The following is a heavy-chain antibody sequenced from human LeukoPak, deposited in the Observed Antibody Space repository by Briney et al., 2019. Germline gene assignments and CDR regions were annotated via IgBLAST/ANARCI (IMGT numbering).Heavy chain of an antibody. V-gene: IGHV3-48*02. CDR2: ISSSSSTI. Sequence: GGSLRLSCAASGFTFSGYSINWVRHAPGKGLEWVSYISSSSSTIYYADSVKGRFTISRDNAKNSLYLHINSLRDGNTAVCYCARDRTFDYWGQGTLVTVSS. CDR3: ARDRTFDY. J-gene: IGHJ4*02. CDR1: GFTFSGYS.